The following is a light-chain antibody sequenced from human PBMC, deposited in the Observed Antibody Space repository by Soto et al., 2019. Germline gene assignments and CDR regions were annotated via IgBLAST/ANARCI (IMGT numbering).Light chain of an antibody. CDR1: RTVNNY. CDR3: QQRSDWPPIT. V-gene: IGKV3-11*01. J-gene: IGKJ5*01. CDR2: DAF. Sequence: EIVLTQSPATLSLSPGERATLSCRASRTVNNYLAWHQQKPGQAPRLLIYDAFIRAAGIPARFSGRGSGTDFTLTISNLEPEDFAVYFCQQRSDWPPITFGQGTRVELK.